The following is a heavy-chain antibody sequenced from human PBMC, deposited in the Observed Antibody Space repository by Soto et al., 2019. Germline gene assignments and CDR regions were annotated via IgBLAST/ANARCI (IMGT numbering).Heavy chain of an antibody. Sequence: SVKVSCKASGGTFSSYTISWVRQAPGQGLEWMGRIIPILGIANYAQKFQGRVTITADKSTSTAYMELSSLRSEDTAVYYCARALARDGYNDYWGQGTLVTVSS. CDR3: ARALARDGYNDY. CDR1: GGTFSSYT. J-gene: IGHJ4*02. D-gene: IGHD5-12*01. V-gene: IGHV1-69*02. CDR2: IIPILGIA.